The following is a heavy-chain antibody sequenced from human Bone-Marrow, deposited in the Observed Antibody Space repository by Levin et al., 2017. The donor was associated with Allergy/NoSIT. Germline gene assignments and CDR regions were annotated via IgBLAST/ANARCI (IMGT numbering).Heavy chain of an antibody. CDR2: IRGSGSRI. V-gene: IGHV3-23*01. Sequence: PGGSLRLSCAASGFTFSTYAMDWVRQAPGKGLEWVSAIRGSGSRIYYADSVKGRFTVSRDNSRNTLYLQMNNLRGEDTAIYYCGREEGGSGWYTVDYWGRGTLVTVSS. CDR3: GREEGGSGWYTVDY. J-gene: IGHJ4*02. CDR1: GFTFSTYA. D-gene: IGHD6-19*01.